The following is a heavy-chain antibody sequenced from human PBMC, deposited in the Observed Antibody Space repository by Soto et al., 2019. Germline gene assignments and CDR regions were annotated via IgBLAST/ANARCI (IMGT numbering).Heavy chain of an antibody. Sequence: SETLSLTCTVSGGSISRSSYYWGWIRQPPGKGLEWIGSIYYSGSTYYNPSLKSRVTISVDTSKNQFSLKLSSVTAADTAVYYCARHWISMVRGVCHFDYWGQGTLVTVS. V-gene: IGHV4-39*01. CDR3: ARHWISMVRGVCHFDY. CDR2: IYYSGST. J-gene: IGHJ4*02. CDR1: GGSISRSSYY. D-gene: IGHD3-10*01.